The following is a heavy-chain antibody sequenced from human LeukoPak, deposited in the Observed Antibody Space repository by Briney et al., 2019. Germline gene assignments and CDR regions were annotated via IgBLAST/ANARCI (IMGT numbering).Heavy chain of an antibody. J-gene: IGHJ4*02. D-gene: IGHD3-3*01. CDR3: ARHRNRRSDFWSGPTLLYFDY. CDR1: GGSISSSSYY. V-gene: IGHV4-39*01. CDR2: IYYSGST. Sequence: PSQTLSLTCTVSGGSISSSSYYWGWIRQPPGKGLEWIGSIYYSGSTYCNPSLKSRVTISVDTSKNQFSLKLSSVTAADTAVYYCARHRNRRSDFWSGPTLLYFDYWGQGTLVTVSS.